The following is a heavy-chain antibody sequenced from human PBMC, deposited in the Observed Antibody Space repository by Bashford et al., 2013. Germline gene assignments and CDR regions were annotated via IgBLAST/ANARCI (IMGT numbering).Heavy chain of an antibody. CDR3: ARDQDY. J-gene: IGHJ4*02. CDR1: GFTFSSYS. Sequence: GGSLRLSCAASGFTFSSYSMNWVRQAPGKGLEWVSYISSSSSTIYYADSVKGRFTISRDNAKNSLSLQMNSLRDEDTAVYYCARDQDYWGQGTLVTVSS. CDR2: ISSSSSTI. V-gene: IGHV3-48*02.